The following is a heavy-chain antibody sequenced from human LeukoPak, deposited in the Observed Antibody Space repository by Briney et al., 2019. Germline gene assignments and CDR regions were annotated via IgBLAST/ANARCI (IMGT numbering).Heavy chain of an antibody. V-gene: IGHV3-33*01. CDR1: GFTFSSYD. Sequence: GGSLRLSCAASGFTFSSYDMHWVRQAPGKGLEWVALIWYDGSNKYQADSVKGRFAISRDNSKNTLYLQMNSLRAEDTAVYYCARGVYCSSTSCSGRYFDYWGQGTLVTVSS. J-gene: IGHJ4*02. D-gene: IGHD2-2*01. CDR3: ARGVYCSSTSCSGRYFDY. CDR2: IWYDGSNK.